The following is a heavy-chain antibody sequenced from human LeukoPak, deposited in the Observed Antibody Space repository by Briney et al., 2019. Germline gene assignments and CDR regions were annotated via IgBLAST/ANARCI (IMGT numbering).Heavy chain of an antibody. CDR2: INHSGST. Sequence: SETLSLTCSVYGGSFSGYYWSSIRQPPGKGLEWIEQINHSGSTNNNQSLQSRVTISVDTSKNQFSLKLSSVTAADTAVYYYASRVGATLYFDLWGQGALVTVSS. CDR1: GGSFSGYY. J-gene: IGHJ4*02. V-gene: IGHV4-34*01. CDR3: ASRVGATLYFDL. D-gene: IGHD1-26*01.